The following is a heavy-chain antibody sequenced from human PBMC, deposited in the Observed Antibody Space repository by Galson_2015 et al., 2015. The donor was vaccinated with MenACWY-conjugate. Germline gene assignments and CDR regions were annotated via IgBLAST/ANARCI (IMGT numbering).Heavy chain of an antibody. CDR1: GYTFTSYA. Sequence: SVKVSCKASGYTFTSYAMHWVRQAPGQGLEWLGWLNTNTGNPTYAQGFTGRFVFSLDTSVSTAYLQISSLKAEDTAVYYCVRDPEQIATTVPMGRFDYSGQGTLVAASS. J-gene: IGHJ4*02. D-gene: IGHD4-17*01. V-gene: IGHV7-4-1*02. CDR2: LNTNTGNP. CDR3: VRDPEQIATTVPMGRFDY.